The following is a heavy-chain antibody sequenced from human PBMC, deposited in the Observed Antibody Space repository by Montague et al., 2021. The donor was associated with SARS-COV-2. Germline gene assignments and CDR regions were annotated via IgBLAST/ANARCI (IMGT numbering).Heavy chain of an antibody. CDR3: ARGRCGPVLWGFDCYYGMDV. Sequence: SETLSLTCTVSGGSIGNWTYYWCWVRQPPGKGLEWIGSMYYSGNTYYNPSLKSRVTISVDTSKNQFSLKLSSVTAADTAIYYCARGRCGPVLWGFDCYYGMDVWGQGTTVTVSS. CDR2: MYYSGNT. CDR1: GGSIGNWTYY. D-gene: IGHD2/OR15-2a*01. J-gene: IGHJ6*02. V-gene: IGHV4-39*07.